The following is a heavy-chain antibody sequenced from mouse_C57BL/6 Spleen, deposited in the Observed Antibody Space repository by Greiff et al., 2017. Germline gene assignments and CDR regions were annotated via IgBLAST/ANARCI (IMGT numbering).Heavy chain of an antibody. V-gene: IGHV1-69*01. Sequence: QVQLQQPGAELVMPGASVKLSCKASGYTFTSYWMHWVKQRPGQGLEWIGEIDPSDSYTNYNQKFKGKSTLTVDKSSSTAYMQLSSLTSEDSAVYYCAREGAMDYDGPWFAYWGKGTLVTVSA. CDR3: AREGAMDYDGPWFAY. D-gene: IGHD2-4*01. CDR1: GYTFTSYW. CDR2: IDPSDSYT. J-gene: IGHJ3*01.